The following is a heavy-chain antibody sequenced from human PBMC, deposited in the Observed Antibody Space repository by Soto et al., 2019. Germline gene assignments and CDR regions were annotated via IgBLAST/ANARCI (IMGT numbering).Heavy chain of an antibody. D-gene: IGHD6-6*01. V-gene: IGHV1-2*02. CDR1: GYTFTGYY. Sequence: ASVKVSCKASGYTFTGYYMHWVRQAPGQGLEWMGWINPTSGDTNYAQKFQGRVTMTRDTSISTAYMELSSLRSEDTAVYYCASPLIAARYYYYYGMDVWGQGTTVTVS. CDR2: INPTSGDT. CDR3: ASPLIAARYYYYYGMDV. J-gene: IGHJ6*02.